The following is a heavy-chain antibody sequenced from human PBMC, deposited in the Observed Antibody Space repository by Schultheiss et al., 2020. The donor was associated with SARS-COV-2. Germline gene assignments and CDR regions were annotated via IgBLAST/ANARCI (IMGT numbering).Heavy chain of an antibody. Sequence: GESLKISCAASGFTFSGSAMHWVRQASGKGLEWVGRIRSKANSYATAYAASVKGRFTISRDDSKNTAYLQMNSLKTEDTAVYYCTRPGDCTNGVCSSVYWGQGTLVTVSS. CDR1: GFTFSGSA. CDR2: IRSKANSYAT. J-gene: IGHJ4*02. D-gene: IGHD2-8*01. V-gene: IGHV3-73*01. CDR3: TRPGDCTNGVCSSVY.